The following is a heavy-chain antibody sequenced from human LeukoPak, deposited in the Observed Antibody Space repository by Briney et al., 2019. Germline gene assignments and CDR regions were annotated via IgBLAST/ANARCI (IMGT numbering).Heavy chain of an antibody. J-gene: IGHJ6*02. CDR2: IRYDGSNK. CDR1: GFTFSSYG. CDR3: AKDQKWLRSRYYYYYYGMDV. Sequence: GGSLRLSCAASGFTFSSYGIHWVRQAPGKGLEWVAFIRYDGSNKYYADSVKGRFTISRDNSKNTLYLQMNSLRAEDTAVYYCAKDQKWLRSRYYYYYYGMDVWGQGTTVTVSS. D-gene: IGHD5-12*01. V-gene: IGHV3-30*02.